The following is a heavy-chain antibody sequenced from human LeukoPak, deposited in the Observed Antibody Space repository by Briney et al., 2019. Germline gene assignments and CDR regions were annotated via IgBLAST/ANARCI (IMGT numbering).Heavy chain of an antibody. V-gene: IGHV3-33*07. CDR1: GFTFSRYA. J-gene: IGHJ6*03. CDR2: IWHDGSNE. D-gene: IGHD5-18*01. CDR3: ARSMVNYYYYYMDV. Sequence: GRSLRLSCAASGFTFSRYAMYWVRQAPGKGLEWVAVIWHDGSNEYYADSVKGRFTISRDNSKNMLYLQMNSLRAEDTAVYYCARSMVNYYYYYMDVWGKGPRSPSP.